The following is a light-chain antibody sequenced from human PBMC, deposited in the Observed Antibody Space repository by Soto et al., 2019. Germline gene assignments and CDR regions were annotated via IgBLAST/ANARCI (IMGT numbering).Light chain of an antibody. Sequence: QSALTQPRSVSGSPGQSVTISCTGTSNDVGGYNYVSWYQQHPGKAPKLMIYDVNERPSGVPDRFSGSKSGNTASLTISGLQAEDEADYYCCSYAGSYTLVFGGGTKVTVL. CDR2: DVN. CDR1: SNDVGGYNY. V-gene: IGLV2-11*01. CDR3: CSYAGSYTLV. J-gene: IGLJ3*02.